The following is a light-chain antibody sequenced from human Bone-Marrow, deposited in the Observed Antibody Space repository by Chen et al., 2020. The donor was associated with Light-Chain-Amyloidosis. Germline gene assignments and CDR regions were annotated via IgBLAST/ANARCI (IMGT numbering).Light chain of an antibody. Sequence: EIVMTQSPATLSVSPGESATLSCRASQSVGSSLAWYQQKPGQAPRLLIYGVSTRATGIPARFSGSGSGTEFTLTISSMQSEDFAGYYCQQCYNWPPWTFGQGTKVEI. CDR2: GVS. J-gene: IGKJ1*01. CDR3: QQCYNWPPWT. V-gene: IGKV3-15*01. CDR1: QSVGSS.